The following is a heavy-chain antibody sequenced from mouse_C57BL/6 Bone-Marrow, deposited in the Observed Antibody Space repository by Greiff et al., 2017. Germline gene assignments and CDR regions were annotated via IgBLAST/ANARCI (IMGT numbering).Heavy chain of an antibody. D-gene: IGHD2-4*01. Sequence: QVQLKQSGAELVMPGASVKLSCKASGYTFTSYWMHWVKQRPGQGLEWIGEIDPSDSYTNYNQKFKGKSTLTVDKSSSTAYMQLSSLTSEDSAVYYCARSGDYDLYAMDYWGQGTSVTVSS. CDR3: ARSGDYDLYAMDY. J-gene: IGHJ4*01. V-gene: IGHV1-69*01. CDR2: IDPSDSYT. CDR1: GYTFTSYW.